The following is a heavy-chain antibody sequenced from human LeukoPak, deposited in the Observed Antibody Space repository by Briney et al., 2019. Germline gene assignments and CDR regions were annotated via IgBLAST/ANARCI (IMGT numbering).Heavy chain of an antibody. CDR1: GFSFSGHW. CDR2: ISPTGSTT. J-gene: IGHJ4*02. CDR3: ARGPNSNWSGLDF. D-gene: IGHD6-6*01. V-gene: IGHV3-74*01. Sequence: GGSLRLSCTASGFSFSGHWMHWARHLPGKGLVWVSRISPTGSTTSYADSVKGRFTVSRDNAKNTLYLQVNNLRAEDTAVYYCARGPNSNWSGLDFWGQGTLLTVS.